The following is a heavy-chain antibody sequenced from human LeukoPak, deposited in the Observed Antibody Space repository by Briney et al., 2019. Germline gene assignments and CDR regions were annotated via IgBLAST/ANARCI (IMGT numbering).Heavy chain of an antibody. CDR3: ARGPHTGVNYYDSSGYYY. J-gene: IGHJ4*02. V-gene: IGHV4-34*01. CDR1: GGSISSYY. D-gene: IGHD3-22*01. Sequence: SETLSLTCTVSGGSISSYYWSWIRQPPGKGLEWIGEINHSGSTNYNPSLKSRVTISVDTSKNQFSLKLSSVTAADTAVYYCARGPHTGVNYYDSSGYYYWGQGTLVTVSS. CDR2: INHSGST.